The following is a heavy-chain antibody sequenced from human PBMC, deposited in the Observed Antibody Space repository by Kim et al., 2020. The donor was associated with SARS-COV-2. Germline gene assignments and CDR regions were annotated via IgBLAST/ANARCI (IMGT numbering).Heavy chain of an antibody. CDR3: ATLQFLQLDDYYGMDV. CDR1: GVTLSTYV. V-gene: IGHV1-69*13. Sequence: SVKVSCKASGVTLSTYVVTWVRHAPGQGLEWMGGIIPIIGTAKYAQKFQGRVTITADESTSTAYMELSSLRSEDTAVYYCATLQFLQLDDYYGMDVWGQGTTVTVSS. D-gene: IGHD5-18*01. J-gene: IGHJ6*02. CDR2: IIPIIGTA.